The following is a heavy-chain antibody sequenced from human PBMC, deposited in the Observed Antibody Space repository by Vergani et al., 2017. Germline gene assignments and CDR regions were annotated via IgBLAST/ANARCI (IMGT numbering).Heavy chain of an antibody. CDR2: IIPIFGTA. V-gene: IGHV1-69*01. CDR3: ARNPGGSHQYDS. CDR1: GGTFKSNT. J-gene: IGHJ5*01. D-gene: IGHD2-8*02. Sequence: QVQLVQSGAEVKKPGSSVKVSCKTSGGTFKSNTFSWVRQAPGQGLEWMGGIIPIFGTADYAQDFQGRLSITADESTSTVYMELSSLRSDDTAIYYCARNPGGSHQYDSWGQGSLVTVSS.